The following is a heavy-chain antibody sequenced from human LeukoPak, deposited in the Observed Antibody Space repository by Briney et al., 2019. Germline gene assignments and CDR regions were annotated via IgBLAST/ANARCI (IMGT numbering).Heavy chain of an antibody. V-gene: IGHV3-66*01. CDR2: IYSGGTT. J-gene: IGHJ4*02. CDR3: ARGGVGPYPGTYY. CDR1: GFTVSSNY. Sequence: PGGSLRLSCAASGFTVSSNYMSWVRQAPGMGLEWVSVIYSGGTTYYADSVKGRFTISRDNSKNTLYLQMNTLRVEDTAVYYCARGGVGPYPGTYYWGQGTLVTVSS. D-gene: IGHD1-26*01.